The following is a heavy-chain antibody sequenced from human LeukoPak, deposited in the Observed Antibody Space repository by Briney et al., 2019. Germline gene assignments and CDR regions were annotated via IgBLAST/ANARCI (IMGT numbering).Heavy chain of an antibody. Sequence: ASVKVSCKASGYTFTGYYMHWVRQAPGQGLEWMGGIIPIFGTANYAQKFQGRVTITTDESTSTAYMELSSLRSEDTAVYYCARYKTTVTTLWFDPWGQGTLVTVSS. CDR3: ARYKTTVTTLWFDP. V-gene: IGHV1-69*05. CDR1: GYTFTGYY. J-gene: IGHJ5*02. D-gene: IGHD4-11*01. CDR2: IIPIFGTA.